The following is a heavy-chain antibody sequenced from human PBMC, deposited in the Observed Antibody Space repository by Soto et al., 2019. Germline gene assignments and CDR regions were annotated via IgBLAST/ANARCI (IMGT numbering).Heavy chain of an antibody. J-gene: IGHJ5*02. CDR3: ARDRANYGDYGNWFDP. V-gene: IGHV4-39*02. CDR1: GGSISSSSYY. Sequence: SETLSLTCTVSGGSISSSSYYWGWIRQPPGKGLEWIGYIYYSGSTYYNPSLKSRVTISVDTSKNQFSLKLSSVTAADTAVYYCARDRANYGDYGNWFDPWGQGTLVTVSS. D-gene: IGHD4-17*01. CDR2: IYYSGST.